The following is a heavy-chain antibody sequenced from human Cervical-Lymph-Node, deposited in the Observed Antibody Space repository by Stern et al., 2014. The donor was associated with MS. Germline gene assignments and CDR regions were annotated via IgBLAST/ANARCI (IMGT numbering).Heavy chain of an antibody. J-gene: IGHJ3*02. CDR1: GYSLTSYW. CDR2: IDPSDSYT. D-gene: IGHD2-15*01. CDR3: ARRCSRRIDAFYI. Sequence: EVQLVESGAEVKKPGESLRISWKGSGYSLTSYWISGVRQMPGKGLEWMGRIDPSDSYTNYSPSFQGHVTISADKSISPAYLQWSSLKASDTAMYYCARRCSRRIDAFYIWGQGTMVTVSS. V-gene: IGHV5-10-1*03.